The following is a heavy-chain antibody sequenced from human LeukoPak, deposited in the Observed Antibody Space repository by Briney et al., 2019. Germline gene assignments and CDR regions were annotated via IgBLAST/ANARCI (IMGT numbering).Heavy chain of an antibody. CDR3: ARNPVLRYFHWLPNWFDP. CDR2: INPNSGGT. CDR1: GYTCTGYY. Sequence: ASVKVSCKASGYTCTGYYMHWVRQAPGQGLEWMGWINPNSGGTNYAQKFQGRVTMTRDTSISTAYMELSRLRSDDTAVYYCARNPVLRYFHWLPNWFDPWGQGTMATVSS. V-gene: IGHV1-2*02. J-gene: IGHJ5*02. D-gene: IGHD3-9*01.